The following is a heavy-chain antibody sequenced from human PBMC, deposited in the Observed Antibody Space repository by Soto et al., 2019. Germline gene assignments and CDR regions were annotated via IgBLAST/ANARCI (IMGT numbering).Heavy chain of an antibody. V-gene: IGHV1-69*02. J-gene: IGHJ4*02. CDR2: VIPMVGMS. CDR3: ATNYGSGSAHFDY. D-gene: IGHD3-10*01. CDR1: GGTFNFYS. Sequence: QVQLVQSGAEVKKPGSSVKVSCTASGGTFNFYSISWVRQAPGQGLEWVGRVIPMVGMSEYAQKFQGRVTITADKSTSTAYMNLRSLRSEDTAVYYCATNYGSGSAHFDYWGQGTLGTVSS.